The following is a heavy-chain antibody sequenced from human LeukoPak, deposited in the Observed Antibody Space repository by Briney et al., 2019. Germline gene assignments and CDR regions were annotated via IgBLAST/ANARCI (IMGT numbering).Heavy chain of an antibody. V-gene: IGHV2-5*02. CDR1: GFSLSTSGVG. D-gene: IGHD4-17*01. Sequence: SGPTLVNPTQTLTLTCTFSGFSLSTSGVGVGWIRQPPGKALEWLALIYWDDDKRYSPSLKSRLTITKDTSKNQVVLTMTNMDPVDTATYYRAHRQAPNGNYWGYYFDYWGRGTLVTVSS. CDR2: IYWDDDK. J-gene: IGHJ4*02. CDR3: AHRQAPNGNYWGYYFDY.